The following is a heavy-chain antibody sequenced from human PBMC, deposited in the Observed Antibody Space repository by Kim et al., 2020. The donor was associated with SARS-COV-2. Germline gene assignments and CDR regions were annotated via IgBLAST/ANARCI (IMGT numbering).Heavy chain of an antibody. D-gene: IGHD6-6*01. CDR1: GFTFSNYW. V-gene: IGHV3-7*01. CDR2: IQQDGSEK. J-gene: IGHJ4*02. CDR3: ARVDQKGSTCAY. Sequence: GGSLRLSCAASGFTFSNYWMTWVRQAPGKGLEWVANIQQDGSEKYFVDSVKGRFTISRDNAKNSLYLQMNSLRVEDTAVYYCARVDQKGSTCAYWGQGTLVTVSA.